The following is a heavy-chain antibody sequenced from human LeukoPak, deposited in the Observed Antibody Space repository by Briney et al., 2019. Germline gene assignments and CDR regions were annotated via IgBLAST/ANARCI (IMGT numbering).Heavy chain of an antibody. V-gene: IGHV4-4*07. D-gene: IGHD6-19*01. CDR2: FYTGGST. Sequence: PSETLSLTCTVSGGSISSYYWNWIRQSAGRGLEWMGRFYTGGSTNYNPSLKSRVTMSVDTSKNQFSLKLTSVIAADTAVYYCARDALDSSGWFYHGMDVWGQGTTVAVSS. CDR3: ARDALDSSGWFYHGMDV. J-gene: IGHJ6*02. CDR1: GGSISSYY.